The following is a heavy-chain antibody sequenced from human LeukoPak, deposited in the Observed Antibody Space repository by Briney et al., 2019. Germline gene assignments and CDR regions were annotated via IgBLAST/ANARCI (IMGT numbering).Heavy chain of an antibody. Sequence: ASVKVSCKASGYTFTSYGISWVRQAPGQGLEWMGWISAYNGNTNYAQKLQGRVTMTTDTSTSTAYMELRSLRSDDAAVYYCARTGYRYSNYEEYHYYMDVXXXXTTVTVSS. CDR1: GYTFTSYG. CDR2: ISAYNGNT. D-gene: IGHD4-11*01. CDR3: ARTGYRYSNYEEYHYYMDV. V-gene: IGHV1-18*01. J-gene: IGHJ6*03.